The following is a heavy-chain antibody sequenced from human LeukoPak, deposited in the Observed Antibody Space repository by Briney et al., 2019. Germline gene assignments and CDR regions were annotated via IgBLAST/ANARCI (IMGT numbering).Heavy chain of an antibody. V-gene: IGHV4-59*01. D-gene: IGHD3-10*01. CDR2: TYYSGSS. CDR3: ARYGSPYYFDL. Sequence: SETLSLNCAVSGGSISSYYWSWIRQPPGKGLEWIGYTYYSGSSNYNPSLKSRVTISVDTSKNQFSLKLISVTAADTAVYYCARYGSPYYFDLWGRGTLVTVSS. CDR1: GGSISSYY. J-gene: IGHJ2*01.